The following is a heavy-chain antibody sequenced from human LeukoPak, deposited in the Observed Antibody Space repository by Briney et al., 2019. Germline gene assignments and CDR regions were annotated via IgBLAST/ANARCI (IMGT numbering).Heavy chain of an antibody. V-gene: IGHV3-13*01. Sequence: GGSLRLSCAASGFTFSNYDMHWVRQPPGKGLEWVSGIADVGNIYYADSVKGRFTISRENARDSLYLQMNSLSAGDTALYYCVRGGESGFDYWGQGIRVTVSS. D-gene: IGHD3-16*01. J-gene: IGHJ4*02. CDR2: IADVGNI. CDR3: VRGGESGFDY. CDR1: GFTFSNYD.